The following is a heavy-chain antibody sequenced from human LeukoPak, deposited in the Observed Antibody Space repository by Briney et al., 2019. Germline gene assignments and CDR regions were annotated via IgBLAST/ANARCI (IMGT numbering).Heavy chain of an antibody. D-gene: IGHD2-21*02. CDR3: ARPTYCGSNCYFNFDY. CDR2: IKPNSGVT. V-gene: IGHV1-2*02. Sequence: ASVKVSCKTSGYTFATYFMHWVRQAPGQGLEWMGYIKPNSGVTNYAQKFRGRVTMTWDASISTAYIELSGLTSDDTAIYYCARPTYCGSNCYFNFDYWGQGTLVTVSS. CDR1: GYTFATYF. J-gene: IGHJ4*02.